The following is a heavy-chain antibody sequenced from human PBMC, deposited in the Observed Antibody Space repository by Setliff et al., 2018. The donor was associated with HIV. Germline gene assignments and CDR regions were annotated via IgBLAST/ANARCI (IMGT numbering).Heavy chain of an antibody. CDR1: GGSISSSNW. D-gene: IGHD3-22*01. CDR3: ARYNYDSSGYYSGAFDI. V-gene: IGHV4-4*02. J-gene: IGHJ3*02. CDR2: MYYSGST. Sequence: SETLSLTCTVSGGSISSSNWWSWVRQPPGKGLEWIGSMYYSGSTYYNPSLKSRVTISVDTSKNQFSLKLSAVTAADTAVYYCARYNYDSSGYYSGAFDIWGQGTMVTVSS.